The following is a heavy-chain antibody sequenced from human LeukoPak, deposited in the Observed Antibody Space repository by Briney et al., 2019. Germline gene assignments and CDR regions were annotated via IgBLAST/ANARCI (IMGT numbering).Heavy chain of an antibody. Sequence: SETLSLTCTLSGGSINSYYWSWIRQPPGKGLEWIGYINYSGNTDYNPSLKSRVTISVDTSKNQFSLKVISVTAADTAVYYCAREGRQDYVYFDYWGQGTLVTVSS. J-gene: IGHJ4*02. D-gene: IGHD4-17*01. CDR2: INYSGNT. V-gene: IGHV4-59*01. CDR1: GGSINSYY. CDR3: AREGRQDYVYFDY.